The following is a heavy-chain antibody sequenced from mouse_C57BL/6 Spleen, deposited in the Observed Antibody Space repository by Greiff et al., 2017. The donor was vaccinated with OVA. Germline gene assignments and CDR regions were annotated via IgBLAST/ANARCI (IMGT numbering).Heavy chain of an antibody. J-gene: IGHJ2*01. V-gene: IGHV14-3*01. D-gene: IGHD1-1*01. CDR3: AKAGNNYGSTFGG. Sequence: VQLQQSVAELVRPGASVKLSCTASGFNIKNTYMHWVKQRPEKGLEWIGRIDPANGNTKYAPKFQGKATLTADKSSNTAYLQLSSLTSGDTAIYSCAKAGNNYGSTFGGWGHGTTRTVSS. CDR1: GFNIKNTY. CDR2: IDPANGNT.